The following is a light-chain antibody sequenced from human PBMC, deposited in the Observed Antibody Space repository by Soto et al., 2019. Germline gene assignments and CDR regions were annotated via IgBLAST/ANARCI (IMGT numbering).Light chain of an antibody. J-gene: IGLJ1*01. V-gene: IGLV2-8*01. CDR3: NSYAGSNIV. Sequence: QSALTQPPSASGSPGQSVTISCTGTSSDVGGYNYVSWYQQHPGQAPKLMIYEVYKRPSGVPDRFSGSKSGNTASLTVSGLQAEDEADYYCNSYAGSNIVFGNGTKVTVL. CDR2: EVY. CDR1: SSDVGGYNY.